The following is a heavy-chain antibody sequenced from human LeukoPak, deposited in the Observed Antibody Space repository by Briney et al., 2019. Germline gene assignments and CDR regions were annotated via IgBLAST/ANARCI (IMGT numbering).Heavy chain of an antibody. CDR1: GYSFTSYW. V-gene: IGHV5-51*01. Sequence: GESLKIPCKGSGYSFTSYWIGWVRQMPGKGLEWMGIIYPGDSDTRYSPSFQGQVTISVDKSISTAYLQWSSLKASDTAMYYCARLSGLFGVVITNWYFDLWGRGTLVTVSS. D-gene: IGHD3-3*01. CDR2: IYPGDSDT. CDR3: ARLSGLFGVVITNWYFDL. J-gene: IGHJ2*01.